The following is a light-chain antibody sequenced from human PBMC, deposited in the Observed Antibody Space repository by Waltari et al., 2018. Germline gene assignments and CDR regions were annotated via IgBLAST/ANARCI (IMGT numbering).Light chain of an antibody. V-gene: IGLV1-44*01. CDR3: AAWDDSLNGRV. J-gene: IGLJ6*01. Sequence: QSVLTQPPSASGTPGQRVTLPCSGISSNIGSNTVTWYQQLPGTAPKLLIYSNNQRPSGVPDRFSGSKSGTSASLAISGLQSEDEADYYCAAWDDSLNGRVFGSGTKVTVL. CDR1: SSNIGSNT. CDR2: SNN.